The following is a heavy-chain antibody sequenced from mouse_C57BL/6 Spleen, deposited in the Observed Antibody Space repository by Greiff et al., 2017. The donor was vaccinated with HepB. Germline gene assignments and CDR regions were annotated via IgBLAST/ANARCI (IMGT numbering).Heavy chain of an antibody. CDR2: IYPGDGST. Sequence: VQLQQSGAELVKPGASVKISCKASGYAFSDSWMNWVKQRPGQGLEWIGQIYPGDGSTNFNGKFKGKATLTADKSSSTAYIQLSSLTSEDSAVYFCARGTSVAYWGQGTLVTVSA. CDR1: GYAFSDSW. J-gene: IGHJ3*01. V-gene: IGHV1-80*01. D-gene: IGHD3-3*01. CDR3: ARGTSVAY.